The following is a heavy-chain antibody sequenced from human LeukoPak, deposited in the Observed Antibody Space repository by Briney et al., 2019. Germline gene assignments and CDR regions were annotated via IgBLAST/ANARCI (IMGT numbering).Heavy chain of an antibody. CDR3: ARGGWLLTLDDAFDI. Sequence: GASVKVSCKASGYTFTGYYMHWVRQAPGQGLEWMGWINPNSGGTNYAQKFQGRVTMTRDTSISTAYMELSRLRSDDTAVYYCARGGWLLTLDDAFDIWGQGTMVTVSS. CDR2: INPNSGGT. D-gene: IGHD5-12*01. CDR1: GYTFTGYY. J-gene: IGHJ3*02. V-gene: IGHV1-2*02.